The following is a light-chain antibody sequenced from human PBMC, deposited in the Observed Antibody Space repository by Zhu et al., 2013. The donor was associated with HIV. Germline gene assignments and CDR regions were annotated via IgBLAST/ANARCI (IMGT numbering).Light chain of an antibody. CDR2: DAS. CDR1: QSVSSY. CDR3: QQRIDWPLLT. V-gene: IGKV3-11*01. J-gene: IGKJ4*01. Sequence: EIVLTQSPATLSLSPGERATLSCRASQSVSSYLAWYQQKPGQAPRLLIYDASNRATGIPARFSGSGSGTVFTLTISSLETEDFAIYYCQQRIDWPLLTFGGGTRLEIK.